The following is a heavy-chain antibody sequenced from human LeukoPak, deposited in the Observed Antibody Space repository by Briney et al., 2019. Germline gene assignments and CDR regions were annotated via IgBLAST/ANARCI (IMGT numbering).Heavy chain of an antibody. CDR2: IYYSGST. J-gene: IGHJ4*02. CDR3: AGSRDGYNRVFY. Sequence: SETLSLTCTVSGGSISSYYWSWIRQPRGKGLEWIGYIYYSGSTNYNPSLKSRVTISVDTSKNQFSLKLSSVTAADTAVYYCAGSRDGYNRVFYWGQGTLVTVSS. V-gene: IGHV4-59*08. D-gene: IGHD5-24*01. CDR1: GGSISSYY.